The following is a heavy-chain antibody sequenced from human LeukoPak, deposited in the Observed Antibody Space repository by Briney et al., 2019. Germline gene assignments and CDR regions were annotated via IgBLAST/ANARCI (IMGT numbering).Heavy chain of an antibody. CDR1: GFTFSSYA. Sequence: GGSLRLSCAASGFTFSSYAMSWVRQAPGKGLKWVSAISGSGGSTYYADSVKGRFTISRDNSKNTLYLQMNSLRAEDTAVYYCAKDPPQDYYDSSGYYDYWGQGTLVTVSS. D-gene: IGHD3-22*01. J-gene: IGHJ4*02. CDR3: AKDPPQDYYDSSGYYDY. CDR2: ISGSGGST. V-gene: IGHV3-23*01.